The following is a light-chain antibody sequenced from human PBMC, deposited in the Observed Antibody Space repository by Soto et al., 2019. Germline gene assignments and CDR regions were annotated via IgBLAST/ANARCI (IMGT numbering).Light chain of an antibody. CDR3: SSYTSSSILV. J-gene: IGLJ2*01. CDR1: SSDVGAYNY. Sequence: QSALTQPASVSGSPGQSITISCTGTSSDVGAYNYVSWYQQHPGKAPKLMIYDVSDRPSGVSNRFSGSKSGNTASLTISGLRAEDEADYYCSSYTSSSILVFGGGTKLTVL. V-gene: IGLV2-14*01. CDR2: DVS.